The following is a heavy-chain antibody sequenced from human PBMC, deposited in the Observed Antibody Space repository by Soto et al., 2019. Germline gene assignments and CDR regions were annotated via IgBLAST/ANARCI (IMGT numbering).Heavy chain of an antibody. V-gene: IGHV1-3*01. CDR1: GITYNTYA. J-gene: IGHJ4*02. CDR2: INVGNGDT. D-gene: IGHD5-12*01. Sequence: VQLVQSGAEIRKTGASVMLSCKASGITYNTYAIHWVRQAPGQGLGWMGWINVGNGDTRYSQIFEGRVTLARDTSANTVYMDLGGLKSEDTGVYYCARAISGYVTWGQGTLLTVSS. CDR3: ARAISGYVT.